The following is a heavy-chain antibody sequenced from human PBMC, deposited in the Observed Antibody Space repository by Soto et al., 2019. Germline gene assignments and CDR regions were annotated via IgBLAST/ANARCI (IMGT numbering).Heavy chain of an antibody. V-gene: IGHV1-46*01. J-gene: IGHJ4*02. Sequence: ASVKVSCKASGYTFISYYMHWVRQAPGQGLEWMGIINPSGGSTNYAQKLQGRVTMTTDTSTSTAYMELRSLRSDDTAVYYCARDKPLEYSSSVVPYWGQGTLVTVSS. CDR3: ARDKPLEYSSSVVPY. CDR1: GYTFISYY. D-gene: IGHD6-6*01. CDR2: INPSGGST.